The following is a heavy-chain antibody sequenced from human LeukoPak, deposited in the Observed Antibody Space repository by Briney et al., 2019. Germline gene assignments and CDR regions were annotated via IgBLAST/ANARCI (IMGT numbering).Heavy chain of an antibody. CDR3: TTAGFFICSGGSCYTSDF. J-gene: IGHJ4*02. Sequence: GGSLRLSCAASGFTFSKAWMNWVRQAPGKGLEWVGRIKSKTDGGTTDYAAPVKGRFTISRDDSKNTLYLQMNSLKTEDTVVYYCTTAGFFICSGGSCYTSDFWGQGTLVTVSS. D-gene: IGHD2-15*01. CDR2: IKSKTDGGTT. V-gene: IGHV3-15*01. CDR1: GFTFSKAW.